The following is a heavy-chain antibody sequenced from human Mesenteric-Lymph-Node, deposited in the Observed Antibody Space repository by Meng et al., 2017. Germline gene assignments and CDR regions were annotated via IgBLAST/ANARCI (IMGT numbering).Heavy chain of an antibody. J-gene: IGHJ4*02. CDR3: AKGWLRPLYYFDY. V-gene: IGHV3-33*06. CDR1: GFTFSSYG. CDR2: IWYDGSNK. Sequence: GESLKISCAASGFTFSSYGMHWVRQAPGKGLEWVAVIWYDGSNKYYADSVKGRFTISRDNSKNTLYLQMNSLRAEDTAVYYCAKGWLRPLYYFDYWGQGTLVTVSS. D-gene: IGHD5-12*01.